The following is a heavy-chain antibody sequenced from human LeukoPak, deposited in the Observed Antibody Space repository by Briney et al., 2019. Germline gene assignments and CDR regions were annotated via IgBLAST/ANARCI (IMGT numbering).Heavy chain of an antibody. Sequence: GSLRLSCAASGFTFSSYSVNWVRQAPGKGLEWVSSISSSSSYIYYADSVKGRFTISRDNAKNSLYLQMNSLRAEDTAVYYCARGRGSGTHDYWGQGTLVTVSS. V-gene: IGHV3-21*01. D-gene: IGHD3-3*01. CDR3: ARGRGSGTHDY. CDR1: GFTFSSYS. J-gene: IGHJ4*02. CDR2: ISSSSSYI.